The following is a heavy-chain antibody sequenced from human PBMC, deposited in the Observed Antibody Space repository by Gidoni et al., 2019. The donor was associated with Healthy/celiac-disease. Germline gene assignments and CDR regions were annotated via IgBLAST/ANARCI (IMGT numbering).Heavy chain of an antibody. CDR3: ARDASVHYYDSSGYYYVPFGY. V-gene: IGHV4-59*01. Sequence: YNPSLKSRVTISVDTSKNQFSLKLSSVTAADTAVYYCARDASVHYYDSSGYYYVPFGYWGQGTLVTVSS. J-gene: IGHJ4*02. D-gene: IGHD3-22*01.